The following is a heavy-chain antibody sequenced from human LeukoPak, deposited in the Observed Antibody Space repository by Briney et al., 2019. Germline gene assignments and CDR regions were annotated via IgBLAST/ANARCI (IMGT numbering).Heavy chain of an antibody. Sequence: PGGSLRLSCAASGFIFSDYAMSWVRQAPGKGLEWVSTISASGDTFYADSVRGRFTISRDDSKNTVYLQIDRLRPEDKALFYWSKGGFIMVTNFDSWGQGTLVTVSS. CDR1: GFIFSDYA. V-gene: IGHV3-23*01. CDR2: ISASGDT. CDR3: SKGGFIMVTNFDS. J-gene: IGHJ4*02. D-gene: IGHD2-21*01.